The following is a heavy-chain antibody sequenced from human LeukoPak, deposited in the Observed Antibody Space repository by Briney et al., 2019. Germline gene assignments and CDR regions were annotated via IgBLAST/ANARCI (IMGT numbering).Heavy chain of an antibody. D-gene: IGHD6-25*01. CDR2: IYHSGST. CDR1: GGSFSGYY. Sequence: SETLSLTCAVYGGSFSGYYWSWIRQPPGKGLEWIGEIYHSGSTNYNPSLKSRVTISVDKSKNQFSLKLSSVTAADTAVYYCARDEGRLGPHAFDIWGQGTMVTVSS. CDR3: ARDEGRLGPHAFDI. J-gene: IGHJ3*02. V-gene: IGHV4-34*01.